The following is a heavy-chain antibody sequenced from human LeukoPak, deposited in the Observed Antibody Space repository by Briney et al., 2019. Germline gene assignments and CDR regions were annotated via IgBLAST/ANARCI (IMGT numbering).Heavy chain of an antibody. CDR1: GYTFTSYD. Sequence: ASVKVSCKASGYTFTSYDINWVRQATGQGLEWMGWMNPNSGNTGYAQKFQGRVTMTRDTSISTPYMELSRLRSDDTAVYYCARGGDSSSWFTSPDYWGQGTLVTVSS. CDR2: MNPNSGNT. CDR3: ARGGDSSSWFTSPDY. J-gene: IGHJ4*02. V-gene: IGHV1-8*02. D-gene: IGHD6-13*01.